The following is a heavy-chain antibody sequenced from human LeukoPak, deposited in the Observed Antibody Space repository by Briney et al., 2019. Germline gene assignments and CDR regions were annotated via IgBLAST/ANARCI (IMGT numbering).Heavy chain of an antibody. CDR3: ARHGRNNYLNWFDP. J-gene: IGHJ5*02. V-gene: IGHV5-51*01. D-gene: IGHD4-11*01. CDR2: IYPGDSDT. CDR1: GYSFTNYW. Sequence: PGESLKISCKSSGYSFTNYWIGWVRQMPGKGLEWMGVIYPGDSDTRYSPSFQGQVTTSADKSISTAYLQWSSLKASDTAMYYCARHGRNNYLNWFDPWGQGTLVTVSS.